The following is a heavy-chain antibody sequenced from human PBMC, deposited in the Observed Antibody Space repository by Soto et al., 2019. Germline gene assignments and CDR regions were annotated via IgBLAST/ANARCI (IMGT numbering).Heavy chain of an antibody. CDR2: IISSGSTI. J-gene: IGHJ6*03. D-gene: IGHD2-15*01. V-gene: IGHV3-11*01. Sequence: QVQLVESGGGLVKPGGSLSLSCAASGFTFSDYYMSWIRQAPGKGLEWVSYIISSGSTIYYADSVKGRFTISRDNAKNALYVQRNSPRAEDTAVYYCARLVLDIVVVVAAADDYYYRDDWGKGTTVTVSS. CDR1: GFTFSDYY. CDR3: ARLVLDIVVVVAAADDYYYRDD.